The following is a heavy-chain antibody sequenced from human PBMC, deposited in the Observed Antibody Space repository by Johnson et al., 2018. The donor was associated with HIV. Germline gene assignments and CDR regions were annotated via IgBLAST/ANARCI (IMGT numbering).Heavy chain of an antibody. D-gene: IGHD3-16*01. CDR3: ARDGSLGGGLHDAFDI. V-gene: IGHV3-9*01. Sequence: VESGGGLVQPGRSLRLSCAASGFTFDDYAMHWVRQAPGKGLEWVSGISWNSGSIGYGDSVKGRFTISRDNSKNTLYLQMNSLRVEDTAVYYCARDGSLGGGLHDAFDIWGPGTMVTVSS. CDR1: GFTFDDYA. CDR2: ISWNSGSI. J-gene: IGHJ3*02.